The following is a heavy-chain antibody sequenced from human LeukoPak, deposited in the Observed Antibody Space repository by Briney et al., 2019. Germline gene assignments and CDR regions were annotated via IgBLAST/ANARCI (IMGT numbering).Heavy chain of an antibody. CDR1: GYTLTELS. D-gene: IGHD2-15*01. V-gene: IGHV1-24*01. J-gene: IGHJ4*02. CDR2: FDPEDGET. CDR3: ATGGYCSGGSCYYFDY. Sequence: GASVKVSCKVSGYTLTELSMHWVRQAPGKGLEWMGGFDPEDGETIYAQKFQGRVTMTEDTSTDTAYMELSSLSSEDTAVYYCATGGYCSGGSCYYFDYWGQGTLVTVSS.